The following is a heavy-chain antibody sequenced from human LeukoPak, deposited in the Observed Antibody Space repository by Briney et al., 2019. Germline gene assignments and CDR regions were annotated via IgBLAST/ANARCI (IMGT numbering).Heavy chain of an antibody. D-gene: IGHD6-13*01. J-gene: IGHJ5*02. Sequence: ASVKVSCKASGYTFTSYYMHWVRQAPGQGLEWMGIINPSGGSTSYAQKFQGKVTMTRDTSTSTVYMELSSLRSEDTAVYYCARGIAAAGTSGHWFEPWGQGTLVTVSS. CDR3: ARGIAAAGTSGHWFEP. V-gene: IGHV1-46*01. CDR1: GYTFTSYY. CDR2: INPSGGST.